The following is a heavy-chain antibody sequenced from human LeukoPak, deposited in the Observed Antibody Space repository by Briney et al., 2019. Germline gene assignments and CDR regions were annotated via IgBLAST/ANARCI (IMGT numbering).Heavy chain of an antibody. CDR1: GSFFTDYW. J-gene: IGHJ5*02. CDR2: IYPADSDT. CDR3: ARFRSVTGNNWFDP. D-gene: IGHD6-19*01. V-gene: IGHV5-51*01. Sequence: GASLQISCKGFGSFFTDYWIAWVRQLPGKGLEWMGMIYPADSDTRYSPSFQGQVTISGDKSINTAYLQWSSLKASDSAMYYCARFRSVTGNNWFDPWGQGTLVTVSS.